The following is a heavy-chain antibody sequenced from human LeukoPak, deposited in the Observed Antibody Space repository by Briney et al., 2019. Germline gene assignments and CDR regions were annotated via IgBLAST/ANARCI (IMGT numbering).Heavy chain of an antibody. J-gene: IGHJ4*02. Sequence: ASVKVSCKASGYTFTSYGISWVRQAPGQGLEWMGGIIPIFGTANYAQKFQGRVTITADESTSTAYMELSSLRSEDTAVYYCARSLYGSGSYHEFDYWGQGTLVTVSS. CDR2: IIPIFGTA. D-gene: IGHD3-10*01. V-gene: IGHV1-69*13. CDR3: ARSLYGSGSYHEFDY. CDR1: GYTFTSYG.